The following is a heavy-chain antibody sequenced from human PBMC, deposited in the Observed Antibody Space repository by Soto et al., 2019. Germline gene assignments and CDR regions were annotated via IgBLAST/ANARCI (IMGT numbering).Heavy chain of an antibody. CDR1: GYSFTSYW. Sequence: RESLKISCKASGYSFTSYWIAWVRQMPGKGLDWMGIIYPGDSDTRYSPSFQGQVSISADKSISTAYLQWSSLKASDTAMYYCARLLNTATVTDPDYWGQGTLVTVSS. CDR3: ARLLNTATVTDPDY. J-gene: IGHJ4*02. V-gene: IGHV5-51*01. CDR2: IYPGDSDT. D-gene: IGHD5-18*01.